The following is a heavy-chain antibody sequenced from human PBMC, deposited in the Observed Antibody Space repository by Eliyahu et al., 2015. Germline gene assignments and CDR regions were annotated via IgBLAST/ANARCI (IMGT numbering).Heavy chain of an antibody. D-gene: IGHD3-10*01. CDR2: IYSGGST. CDR3: ARGRISAYYDY. V-gene: IGHV3-66*01. Sequence: EVQLVESGGGLVQPGGSLRLSCXASGFTVSSNYMSWVRQAPGKGLEWVSVIYSGGSTYYADSVKGRFTISRDNSKNTLYLQMNSLRAEDTAVYYCARGRISAYYDYWGQGTLVTVSS. J-gene: IGHJ4*02. CDR1: GFTVSSNY.